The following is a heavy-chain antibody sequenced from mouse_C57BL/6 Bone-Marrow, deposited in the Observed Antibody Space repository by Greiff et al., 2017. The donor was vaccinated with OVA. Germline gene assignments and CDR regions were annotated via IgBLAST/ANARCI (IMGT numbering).Heavy chain of an antibody. D-gene: IGHD2-13*01. V-gene: IGHV5-6*01. CDR3: ARVESYYGDDSAMDY. CDR2: ISSGGSYT. Sequence: EVKLVESGGDLVKPGGSLKLSCAASGFTFSSYGMSWVRQTPDKRLEWVATISSGGSYTYYPDSVKGRFPISRDNAKNTLYLQMSSLKPEETAMYDSARVESYYGDDSAMDYGGQGTSVTVSS. J-gene: IGHJ4*01. CDR1: GFTFSSYG.